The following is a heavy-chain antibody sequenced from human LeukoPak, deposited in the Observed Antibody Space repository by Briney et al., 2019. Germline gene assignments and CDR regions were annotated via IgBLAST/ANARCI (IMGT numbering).Heavy chain of an antibody. CDR1: GYTFTGYY. D-gene: IGHD3-22*01. CDR2: INPNSGGT. V-gene: IGHV1-2*02. Sequence: ASVKVSCKASGYTFTGYYMHWVRQTPGQGLEWMGWINPNSGGTNYAQKFQGRVTMTRDTSISTAYMELSRLRSDDTAVYYCARDPPETYYYDSSGYYFDYWGQGTLVTVSS. J-gene: IGHJ4*02. CDR3: ARDPPETYYYDSSGYYFDY.